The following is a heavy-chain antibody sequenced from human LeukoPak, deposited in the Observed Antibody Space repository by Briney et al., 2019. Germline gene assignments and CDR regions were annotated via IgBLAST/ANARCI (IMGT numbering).Heavy chain of an antibody. Sequence: SETLSLTCTVSGGSISSYYWSWIRQPPGKGLEWIGYIYYSGSTNYNPSLKSRVTISVDTSKNQFSLKLSSVTAADTAVYYCARHYDSSGYDGDEGWWFDPWGQGTLVTVSS. J-gene: IGHJ5*02. D-gene: IGHD3-22*01. CDR1: GGSISSYY. CDR3: ARHYDSSGYDGDEGWWFDP. V-gene: IGHV4-59*08. CDR2: IYYSGST.